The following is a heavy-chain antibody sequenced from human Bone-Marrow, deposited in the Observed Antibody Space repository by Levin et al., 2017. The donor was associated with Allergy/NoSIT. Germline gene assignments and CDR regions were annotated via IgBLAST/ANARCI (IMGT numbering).Heavy chain of an antibody. CDR1: GFTFITYA. V-gene: IGHV3-23*01. D-gene: IGHD6-19*01. J-gene: IGHJ1*01. CDR2: ISGGGDST. CDR3: AKDRAVPGTMGAFQH. Sequence: QSGGSLRLSCAASGFTFITYAMSWVRQAPGKGLQWVSSISGGGDSTYYTDSVKGRFTISRDNSKNTLYLQMNSLRAEDTAVYYCAKDRAVPGTMGAFQHWGQGTLVTVSS.